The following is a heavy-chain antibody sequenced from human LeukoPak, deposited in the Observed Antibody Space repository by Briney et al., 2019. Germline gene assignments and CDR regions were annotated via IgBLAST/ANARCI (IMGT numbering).Heavy chain of an antibody. CDR1: GFSLSTSGVG. CDR3: AHHRYGGYDSGFDY. V-gene: IGHV2-5*01. J-gene: IGHJ4*02. D-gene: IGHD5-12*01. Sequence: SGPTLVNPTQTLTLTCTFSGFSLSTSGVGVGWIRQPPGKALEWLALIYWNDDKRYSPSLKSMLTITKDTSKNQVVLTMNKMDPVDTATYDCAHHRYGGYDSGFDYWGQGTLVTVSS. CDR2: IYWNDDK.